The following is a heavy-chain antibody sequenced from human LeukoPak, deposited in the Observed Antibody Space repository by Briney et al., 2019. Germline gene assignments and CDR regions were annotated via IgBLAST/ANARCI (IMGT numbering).Heavy chain of an antibody. D-gene: IGHD2-2*02. Sequence: GGSLRLSCAASGFSFTTYALHWVRQAPGKGLEWVAVISYDDGSNKYYADSVKGRFTISRDNSKNTLYLQMNSLRTEDTAVYYCARESGGNTPYYFDYWGQGTLVTVSS. J-gene: IGHJ4*02. CDR2: ISYDDGSNK. CDR1: GFSFTTYA. V-gene: IGHV3-30*04. CDR3: ARESGGNTPYYFDY.